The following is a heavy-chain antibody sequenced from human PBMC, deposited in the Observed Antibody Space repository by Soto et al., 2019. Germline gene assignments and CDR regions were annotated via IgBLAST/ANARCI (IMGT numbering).Heavy chain of an antibody. D-gene: IGHD1-26*01. V-gene: IGHV3-74*01. J-gene: IGHJ4*02. CDR2: IYFDGITT. CDR3: ARGGAMGVDY. Sequence: EVQLVESGGGVVQPGGSLRLSCTASGFTFNTHWMHWVRQAPGKGLVWVSRIYFDGITTNYADSVKARLTDSRENAKNTVYPHVNTLGDEDTAVYYCARGGAMGVDYWGQGTLVTVSS. CDR1: GFTFNTHW.